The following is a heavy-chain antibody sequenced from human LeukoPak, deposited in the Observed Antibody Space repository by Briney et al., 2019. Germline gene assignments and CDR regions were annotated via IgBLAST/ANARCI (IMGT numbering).Heavy chain of an antibody. CDR1: GYSFTSYW. CDR3: ARTHYYDSSGYFTPSYYYFDY. Sequence: HGESLKISCKGSGYSFTSYWIGWVRQMPGKGLEWMGIIYPGDSDTRYSPSFQGQVTISADKSISTAYLQWSSLKASDTAMYYCARTHYYDSSGYFTPSYYYFDYWGQGTLVTVSS. V-gene: IGHV5-51*01. CDR2: IYPGDSDT. D-gene: IGHD3-22*01. J-gene: IGHJ4*02.